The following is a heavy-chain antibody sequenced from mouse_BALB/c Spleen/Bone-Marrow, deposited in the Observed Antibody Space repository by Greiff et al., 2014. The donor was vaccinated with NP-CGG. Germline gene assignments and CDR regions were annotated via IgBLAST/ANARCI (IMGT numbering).Heavy chain of an antibody. CDR2: IDPANGNT. CDR3: AIYYYGSSGFAY. D-gene: IGHD1-1*01. CDR1: GFNIKDTY. J-gene: IGHJ3*01. V-gene: IGHV14-3*02. Sequence: VQLQQPGAELVKPGASVKLSCTASGFNIKDTYMHWVKQRPEQGLEWIGRIDPANGNTKYDPKFQGKATITADTSSNTAYPQLSSLTSEDTSVYYCAIYYYGSSGFAYWGQGTLVTVSA.